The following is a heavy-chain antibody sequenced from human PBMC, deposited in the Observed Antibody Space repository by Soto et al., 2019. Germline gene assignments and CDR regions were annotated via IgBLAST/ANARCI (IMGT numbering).Heavy chain of an antibody. J-gene: IGHJ3*02. V-gene: IGHV4-34*08. D-gene: IGHD1-1*01. Sequence: QVQLQQWGAGLLKPSETLSLTCAVYGGIVTSGSYCWSWIRQPPGKGLEWIGEMSHSGGTHFNPSLKSRVTISVDTSKNQFTLKMSSVTAADTALYYCARVERGTATTVVDAFDIWGPGTMVTVSS. CDR1: GGIVTSGSYC. CDR2: MSHSGGT. CDR3: ARVERGTATTVVDAFDI.